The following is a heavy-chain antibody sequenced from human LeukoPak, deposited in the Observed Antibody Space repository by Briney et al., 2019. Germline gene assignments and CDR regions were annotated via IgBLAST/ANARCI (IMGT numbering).Heavy chain of an antibody. V-gene: IGHV1-8*03. D-gene: IGHD2-2*02. CDR3: ARGPRHYASTSCYRFDP. CDR1: GGTFSSYA. J-gene: IGHJ5*02. Sequence: ASVKVSCKASGGTFSSYAISWVRQATGQGLEWMGWMNPNSGNTGYAQKFQGRVTITRNTSISTAYMELSSLRSEDTAVYYCARGPRHYASTSCYRFDPWGQGTLVTVSS. CDR2: MNPNSGNT.